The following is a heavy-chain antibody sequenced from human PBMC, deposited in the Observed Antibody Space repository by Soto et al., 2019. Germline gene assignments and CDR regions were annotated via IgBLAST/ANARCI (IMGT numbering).Heavy chain of an antibody. CDR1: GGSVSSGSYY. D-gene: IGHD6-13*01. CDR2: IYYSGST. Sequence: PSETLSLTCTVSGGSVSSGSYYWSWIRQPPGKGLEWIGYIYYSGSTNYNPSLKSRVTISVDTSKNQFSLKLSSVTAADTAVYYCATGYSSSESLLEYFQHWGQGTLVTVSS. J-gene: IGHJ1*01. V-gene: IGHV4-61*01. CDR3: ATGYSSSESLLEYFQH.